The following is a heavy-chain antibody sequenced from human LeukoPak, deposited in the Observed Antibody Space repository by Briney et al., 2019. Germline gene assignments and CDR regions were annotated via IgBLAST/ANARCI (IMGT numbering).Heavy chain of an antibody. CDR1: GFTFSNYS. J-gene: IGHJ4*02. V-gene: IGHV3-30*02. CDR3: ARASPGYYDFWSGYYGNYFDY. Sequence: GGSLRLSCAASGFTFSNYSMNWVRQAPGKGLEWVAFIRYDGSNKYYADSVKGRFTISRDNSKNTLYLQMNSLRAEDTAVYYCARASPGYYDFWSGYYGNYFDYWGQGTLVTVSS. D-gene: IGHD3-3*01. CDR2: IRYDGSNK.